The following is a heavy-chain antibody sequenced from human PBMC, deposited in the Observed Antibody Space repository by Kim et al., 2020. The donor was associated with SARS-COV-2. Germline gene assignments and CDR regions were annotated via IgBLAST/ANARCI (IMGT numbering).Heavy chain of an antibody. CDR3: AARIYSIDY. V-gene: IGHV4-34*01. CDR1: GGSFSGYY. Sequence: SETLSLICAVYGGSFSGYYWSWIRQPPGKGLEWIGEINHSGSTNYNPSLKSRVTISVDTSKNQFSLKLSSVTAADTAVYYCAARIYSIDYWGQGTLVTVSS. D-gene: IGHD2-21*01. CDR2: INHSGST. J-gene: IGHJ4*02.